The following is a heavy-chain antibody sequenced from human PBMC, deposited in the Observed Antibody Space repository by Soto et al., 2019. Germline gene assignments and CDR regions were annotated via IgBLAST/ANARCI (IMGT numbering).Heavy chain of an antibody. V-gene: IGHV1-18*04. CDR2: ISADNGRT. CDR1: GYIFTSYG. CDR3: ARDPIAVAGTQGWFDP. D-gene: IGHD6-19*01. Sequence: GASVKVSCKAAGYIFTSYGISWVRQAPGQGLEWMGWISADNGRTNYAQKFQGRVTMTTDTSTSTGYLELRSLTSDDTAVYYCARDPIAVAGTQGWFDPWGQGTLVTVSS. J-gene: IGHJ5*02.